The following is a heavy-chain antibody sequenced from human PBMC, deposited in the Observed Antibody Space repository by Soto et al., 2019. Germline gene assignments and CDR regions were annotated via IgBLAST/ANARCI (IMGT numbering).Heavy chain of an antibody. J-gene: IGHJ4*02. D-gene: IGHD2-8*01. CDR2: ISSSSSTI. V-gene: IGHV3-48*01. Sequence: EVQLVESGGGLVQPGGSLRLSCAASGFTFSSYSMNWVRQAPGKGLEWVSYISSSSSTIYYADSVKGRFTISIDNAKNSLYLQMNSLRAEDTAVYYCVGWYYFDYWGQGTLVTVSS. CDR1: GFTFSSYS. CDR3: VGWYYFDY.